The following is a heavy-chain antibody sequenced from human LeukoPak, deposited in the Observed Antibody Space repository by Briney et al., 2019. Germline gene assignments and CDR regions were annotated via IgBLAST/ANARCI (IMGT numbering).Heavy chain of an antibody. J-gene: IGHJ6*03. CDR2: ISSSSTI. Sequence: PGGSLRLSCAASGFTFSSYSMNWVRQAPGKGLEWVSYISSSSTIYYADSVKGRFTISRDNAKNSLYLQMNSLRAEDTAVYYCARVGYYGSGRVYYYYMDVWGKGTTVTVSS. V-gene: IGHV3-48*04. D-gene: IGHD3-10*01. CDR1: GFTFSSYS. CDR3: ARVGYYGSGRVYYYYMDV.